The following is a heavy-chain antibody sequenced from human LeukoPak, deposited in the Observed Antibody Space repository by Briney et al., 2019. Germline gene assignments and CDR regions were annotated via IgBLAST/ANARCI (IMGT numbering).Heavy chain of an antibody. V-gene: IGHV1-2*02. CDR3: ARGLRRAAAGTNNWFDP. D-gene: IGHD6-13*01. CDR1: GYTFTGYY. CDR2: INPNSGGT. J-gene: IGHJ5*02. Sequence: ASVKVSCKASGYTFTGYYMHWVRQAPGQGLEWMGWINPNSGGTNYAQKFQGRVTMTRDTSISTAYTELSRLRSDDTAVYYCARGLRRAAAGTNNWFDPWGQGTLVTVSS.